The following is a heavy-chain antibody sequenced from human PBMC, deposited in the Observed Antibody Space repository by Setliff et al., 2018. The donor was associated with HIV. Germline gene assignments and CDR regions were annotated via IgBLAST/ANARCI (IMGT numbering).Heavy chain of an antibody. D-gene: IGHD3-16*01. Sequence: LSLTCTVSGGSISSHYWSWIRQPPGKGLEWIGYIYYSGSTNYNPSLKSRVTISVDPSRNQFSLKLNSVTAADTAVYYCAREDGMGGYFDYWGQGTLVTVSS. CDR1: GGSISSHY. V-gene: IGHV4-59*11. CDR3: AREDGMGGYFDY. J-gene: IGHJ4*02. CDR2: IYYSGST.